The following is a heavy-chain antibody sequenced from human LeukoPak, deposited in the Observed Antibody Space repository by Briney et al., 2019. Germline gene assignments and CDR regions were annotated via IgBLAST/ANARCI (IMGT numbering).Heavy chain of an antibody. CDR2: ISYDGSNK. Sequence: QTGGSLRLSCAASGFTFSSYGMHWVRQAPGKGLEWVAVISYDGSNKYYADSVKGRFTISRDNSKNTLYLQMNSLRAEDTAVYYCARTIGYCSSTSCPFDYWGQGTLVTVSS. J-gene: IGHJ4*02. CDR1: GFTFSSYG. CDR3: ARTIGYCSSTSCPFDY. V-gene: IGHV3-30*03. D-gene: IGHD2-2*01.